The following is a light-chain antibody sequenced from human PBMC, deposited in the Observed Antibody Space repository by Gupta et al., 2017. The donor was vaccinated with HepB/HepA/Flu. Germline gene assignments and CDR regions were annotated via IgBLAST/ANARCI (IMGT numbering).Light chain of an antibody. CDR1: SSDIGSNT. CDR3: ATWDDSLNGVV. V-gene: IGLV1-44*01. J-gene: IGLJ2*01. Sequence: QSVLPRPPSASGTPRQRATLSSSVRSSDIGSNTVHWYQQLPGTATKLLIYSNTKRPSGVPDRFSGSKSGTSASLAISGLQAEDEADYYCATWDDSLNGVVFGGGTKLTVL. CDR2: SNT.